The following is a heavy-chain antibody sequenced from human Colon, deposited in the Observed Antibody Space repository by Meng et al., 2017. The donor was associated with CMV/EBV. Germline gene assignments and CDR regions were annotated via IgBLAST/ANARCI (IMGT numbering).Heavy chain of an antibody. D-gene: IGHD5-18*01. J-gene: IGHJ4*02. Sequence: GESLKISCAASGFTFSISEMNWARQTPGKGLEWVSSISGSGDNTYYADSVKGRFTISRDNSKNTLYLQMNSLRAEDTALYYCAKRSTAMVSWGQGTLVTVSS. CDR1: GFTFSISE. CDR3: AKRSTAMVS. V-gene: IGHV3-23*01. CDR2: ISGSGDNT.